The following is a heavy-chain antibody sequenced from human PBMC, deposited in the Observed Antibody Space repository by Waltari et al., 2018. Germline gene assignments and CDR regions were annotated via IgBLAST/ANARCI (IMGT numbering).Heavy chain of an antibody. J-gene: IGHJ4*02. D-gene: IGHD3-10*01. CDR3: ARDRGGFGELLAY. Sequence: QVQLLQSGAELKKPGASVKVSCTPPGSTFTPYEIHWVRQAPGQGLEWMGRINPNTGATDFAQKFQGRVTLTTDTSITTAYMFLSSLTSDDTAIYFCARDRGGFGELLAYWGQGTLVTVSS. V-gene: IGHV1-2*06. CDR2: INPNTGAT. CDR1: GSTFTPYE.